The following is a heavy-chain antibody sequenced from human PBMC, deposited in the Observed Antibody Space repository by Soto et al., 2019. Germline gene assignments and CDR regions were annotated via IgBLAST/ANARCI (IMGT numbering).Heavy chain of an antibody. Sequence: WVSLRLSCAASGFTFSTYGMHWVRQAPGKGLEWVAVIWYDGSNEYYADSVRGRFTISRDNSKNTLFLQMNSLTAEDTAVYYCARGYNYADYWGQGTQVTVSS. J-gene: IGHJ4*02. CDR2: IWYDGSNE. V-gene: IGHV3-33*01. CDR3: ARGYNYADY. D-gene: IGHD5-18*01. CDR1: GFTFSTYG.